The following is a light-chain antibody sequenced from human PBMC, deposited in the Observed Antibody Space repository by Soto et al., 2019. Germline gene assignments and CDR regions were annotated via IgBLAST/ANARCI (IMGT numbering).Light chain of an antibody. CDR2: AAS. CDR1: RDISDY. V-gene: IGKV1-39*01. CDR3: QQSYSPPLT. J-gene: IGKJ4*01. Sequence: DLQMTQSPSSLSASVGDKVTITCRASRDISDYLNWFQHKPGRAPKLLIYAASTLQVGVPTRFRGSGSASGTHYTLTSTSLQPEDSATYYCQQSYSPPLTFGGGTRVEI.